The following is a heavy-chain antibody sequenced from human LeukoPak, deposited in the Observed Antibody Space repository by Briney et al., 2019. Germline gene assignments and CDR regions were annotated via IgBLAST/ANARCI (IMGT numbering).Heavy chain of an antibody. J-gene: IGHJ4*02. CDR3: ARERQNKDFWSGGDY. D-gene: IGHD3-3*01. V-gene: IGHV3-33*05. CDR2: ISFDGSNE. Sequence: GGSLRLSCAASGFTFSSYGMHWVRQAPGKGLEWVAAISFDGSNEYYADIVKGRFIISRDNSRNTLHLQMNSLRAEDTAVYYCARERQNKDFWSGGDYWGQGTLVTVSS. CDR1: GFTFSSYG.